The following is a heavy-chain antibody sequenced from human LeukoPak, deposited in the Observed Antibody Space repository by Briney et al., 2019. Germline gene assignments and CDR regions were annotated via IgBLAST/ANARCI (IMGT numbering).Heavy chain of an antibody. CDR3: ARDAKYYDILTGYYFDAFDI. CDR2: IYYSGST. CDR1: GGSISSYY. J-gene: IGHJ3*02. D-gene: IGHD3-9*01. V-gene: IGHV4-59*01. Sequence: PSETLSLTCTVSGGSISSYYWSWIRQPPGKGLEWIGYIYYSGSTNYNPSLTSRVTISVDTSKTQFSLKLSSVTAADTAVYYCARDAKYYDILTGYYFDAFDIWGQGTMVTVSS.